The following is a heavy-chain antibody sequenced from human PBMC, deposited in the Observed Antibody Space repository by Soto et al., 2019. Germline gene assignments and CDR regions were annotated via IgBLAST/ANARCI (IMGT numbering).Heavy chain of an antibody. CDR3: ARVGSYSDGSSYPY. CDR1: GYTFTGHD. D-gene: IGHD6-6*01. J-gene: IGHJ4*02. V-gene: IGHV1-2*02. CDR2: IKANGGAT. Sequence: QVQLVQSGAELKKPGASVTVSCKASGYTFTGHDLHWVRQAPXQGLEWMGWIKANGGATKYARKFQGRVTMTRDTSTTTAYLELNSLRSDDTAVYFCARVGSYSDGSSYPYWGQGTLVTVSA.